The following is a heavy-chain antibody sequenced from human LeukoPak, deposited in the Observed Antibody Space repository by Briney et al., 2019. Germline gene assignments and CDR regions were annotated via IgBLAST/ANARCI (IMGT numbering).Heavy chain of an antibody. CDR3: AGPLWFGELLPDDY. CDR1: GFTFSSYG. Sequence: GGSLRLSCAASGFTFSSYGMHWVRQAPGKGLEWVAFIRYDGSNKYYADSVKGRFTISRDNSKNTLYLQMNSPRAEDTAVYYCAGPLWFGELLPDDYWGQGTLVTVSS. J-gene: IGHJ4*02. CDR2: IRYDGSNK. D-gene: IGHD3-10*01. V-gene: IGHV3-30*02.